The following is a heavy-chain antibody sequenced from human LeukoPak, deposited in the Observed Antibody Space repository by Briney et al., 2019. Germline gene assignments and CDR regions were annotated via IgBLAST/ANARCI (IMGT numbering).Heavy chain of an antibody. CDR1: GFTFSSYS. CDR3: ARDRGGSYSAIDY. J-gene: IGHJ4*02. V-gene: IGHV3-48*04. CDR2: ISGSSSTI. Sequence: GGSLRLSCAASGFTFSSYSTNWVRQAPGKGLEWVSFISGSSSTIYYADSVKGRFTISRDNAKNSLYLQMNSLRAEDTAVYYCARDRGGSYSAIDYWGQGTLVTVSS. D-gene: IGHD1-26*01.